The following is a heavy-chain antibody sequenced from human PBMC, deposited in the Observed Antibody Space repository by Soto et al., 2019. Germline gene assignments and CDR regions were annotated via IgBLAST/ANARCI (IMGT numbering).Heavy chain of an antibody. J-gene: IGHJ4*02. D-gene: IGHD3-9*01. V-gene: IGHV3-23*01. CDR3: AKDSVLRYFDWLPFDY. CDR1: GFTFSSYA. CDR2: ISGSGGST. Sequence: VSLRLSCAASGFTFSSYAMSWVRQAPGKGLEWVSAISGSGGSTYYADSVKGRFTISRDNSKNTLYLQMNSLRAEDTAVYYCAKDSVLRYFDWLPFDYWGQGTLVTVSS.